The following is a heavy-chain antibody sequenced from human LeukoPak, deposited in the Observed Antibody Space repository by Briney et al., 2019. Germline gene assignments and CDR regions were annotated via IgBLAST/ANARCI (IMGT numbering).Heavy chain of an antibody. Sequence: GGSLRLSCAASGFTFRSYTLNWVRQAPGKGLEWVSSISSRSNYIYYADSAKGRFTISRDNAKNSLYLQMNSLRAEDTAIYYCARSYGTVPNFDYWGQGTLVTVSS. J-gene: IGHJ4*02. V-gene: IGHV3-21*01. CDR3: ARSYGTVPNFDY. CDR1: GFTFRSYT. CDR2: ISSRSNYI. D-gene: IGHD1-26*01.